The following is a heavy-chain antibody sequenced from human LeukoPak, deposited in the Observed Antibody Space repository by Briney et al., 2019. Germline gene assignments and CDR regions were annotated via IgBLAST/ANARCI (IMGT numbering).Heavy chain of an antibody. CDR3: AKNGDRGAYCTGGTCYPYFYYYMDV. Sequence: GGSLRLSCAASGFTFSSYGMSWVRQAPGKGLEWVSAISGSGGSTYYADSVKGRFTISRDNAENSIYLHMNSLRAEDTAIYYCAKNGDRGAYCTGGTCYPYFYYYMDVWGKGTTVTI. J-gene: IGHJ6*03. D-gene: IGHD2-15*01. V-gene: IGHV3-23*01. CDR2: ISGSGGST. CDR1: GFTFSSYG.